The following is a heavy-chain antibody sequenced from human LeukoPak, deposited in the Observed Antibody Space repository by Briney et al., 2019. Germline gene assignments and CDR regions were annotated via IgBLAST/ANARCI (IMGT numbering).Heavy chain of an antibody. D-gene: IGHD4-17*01. V-gene: IGHV3-23*01. CDR1: GFTFSSYA. CDR2: ISGSGGST. CDR3: AKPIYVGTTVTTWGYYFDY. Sequence: GGSLTLSCAASGFTFSSYAMSWVRQAPGKGLEWVSAISGSGGSTYYADSVKGRFTISRVNSKNTLYLQMNSLRAEDTAVYYCAKPIYVGTTVTTWGYYFDYWGQGTLVTVSS. J-gene: IGHJ4*02.